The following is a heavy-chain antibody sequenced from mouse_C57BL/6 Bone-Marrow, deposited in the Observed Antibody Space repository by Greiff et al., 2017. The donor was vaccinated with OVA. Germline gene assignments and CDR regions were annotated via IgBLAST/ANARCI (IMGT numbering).Heavy chain of an antibody. CDR2: IDPSDSYT. D-gene: IGHD1-1*01. J-gene: IGHJ3*01. CDR1: GYTFTSYW. Sequence: VQLQQPGAELVKPGASVKLSCKASGYTFTSYWMQWVKQRPGQGLEWIGEIDPSDSYTNYNQKFKGKATLTVDTPSSTAYMQLSSLTSEDSAVYYCARLIITTVEAYWGQGTLVTVSA. CDR3: ARLIITTVEAY. V-gene: IGHV1-50*01.